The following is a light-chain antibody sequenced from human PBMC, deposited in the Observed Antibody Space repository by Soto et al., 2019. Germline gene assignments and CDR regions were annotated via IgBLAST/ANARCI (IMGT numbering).Light chain of an antibody. CDR3: QQYYSTPLT. CDR1: QSVLYSSNNKNY. Sequence: DIVMTQSPDSLAVSLGERATIICKSSQSVLYSSNNKNYLAWYQQKPGQPPKLLIYCASTRESGVPDRFSGSGSGTDFTLTISSLQSEDVAVYYCQQYYSTPLTSGPGTKVNIK. J-gene: IGKJ3*01. V-gene: IGKV4-1*01. CDR2: CAS.